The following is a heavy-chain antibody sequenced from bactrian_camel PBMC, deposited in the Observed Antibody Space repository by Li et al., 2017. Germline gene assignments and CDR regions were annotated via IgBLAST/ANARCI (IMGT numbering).Heavy chain of an antibody. CDR2: IGRSGSST. CDR3: GELGSGGY. J-gene: IGHJ6*01. V-gene: IGHV3S40*01. CDR1: GFTFSNYA. Sequence: DVQLVESGGGLVQPGGTLRLSCAASGFTFSNYAMTWVRQAPGKGLEWVSGIGRSGSSTYYAEGVKDRFTISRDNAKNTVYLELSSLVTEDTATYYCGELGSGGYWGQGTQVTVS.